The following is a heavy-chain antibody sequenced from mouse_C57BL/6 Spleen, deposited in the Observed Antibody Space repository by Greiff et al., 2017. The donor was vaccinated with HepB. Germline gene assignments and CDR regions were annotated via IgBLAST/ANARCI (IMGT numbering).Heavy chain of an antibody. CDR1: GYTFTSYW. CDR3: ARSYYYGSSLYYFDY. J-gene: IGHJ2*01. V-gene: IGHV1-50*01. CDR2: IDPSDSYT. D-gene: IGHD1-1*01. Sequence: VQLQQSGAELVKPGASVKLSCKASGYTFTSYWMQWVKQRPGQGLEWIGEIDPSDSYTNYNQKFKGKATLTVDTSSSTAYMQLSSLTSEDSAVYYCARSYYYGSSLYYFDYWGQGTTLTVSS.